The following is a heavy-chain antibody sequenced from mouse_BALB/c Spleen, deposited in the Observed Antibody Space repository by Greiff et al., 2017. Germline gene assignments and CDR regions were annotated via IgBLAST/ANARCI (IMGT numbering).Heavy chain of an antibody. J-gene: IGHJ3*01. V-gene: IGHV2-9*02. CDR1: GFSLTSYG. D-gene: IGHD4-1*02. CDR2: IWAGGST. CDR3: ARVPQLGNAY. Sequence: VKLVESGPGLVAPSQSLSITCTVSGFSLTSYGVHWVRQPPGKGLEWLGVIWAGGSTNYNSALMSRLSISKDNSKSQVFLKMNSLQTDDTAMYYCARVPQLGNAYWGQGTLVTVSA.